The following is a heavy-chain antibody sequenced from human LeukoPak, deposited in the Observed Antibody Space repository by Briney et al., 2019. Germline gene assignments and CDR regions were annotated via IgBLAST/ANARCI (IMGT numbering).Heavy chain of an antibody. J-gene: IGHJ4*02. CDR1: GGSISSYY. D-gene: IGHD1-7*01. Sequence: TSSQTLSLTCTVSGGSISSYYWSWIRQPPGKGLEWIGYIYYSGSTSYNPSLKSRVTISVDTSKNQFSLKLSSVTAADTAVYYCARPLTGTTLIFDYWGQGTLVTVSS. CDR2: IYYSGST. V-gene: IGHV4-59*01. CDR3: ARPLTGTTLIFDY.